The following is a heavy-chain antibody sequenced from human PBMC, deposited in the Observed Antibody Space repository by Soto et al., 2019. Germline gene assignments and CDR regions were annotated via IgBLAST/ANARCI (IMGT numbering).Heavy chain of an antibody. CDR3: ARATMIGLLSS. CDR2: IYSGGST. Sequence: GGSLRLSCAASGFAVSSHFMRWVRQAPGKGLEWVSVIYSGGSTYYADSVKGRFTISRDNSENTLYLQMNSLRAEDTAIYYCARATMIGLLSSWGQGTLVTVSS. D-gene: IGHD3-22*01. V-gene: IGHV3-66*01. CDR1: GFAVSSHF. J-gene: IGHJ5*02.